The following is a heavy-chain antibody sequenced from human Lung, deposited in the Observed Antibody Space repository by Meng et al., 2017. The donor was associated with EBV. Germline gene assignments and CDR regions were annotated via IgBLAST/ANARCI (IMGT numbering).Heavy chain of an antibody. J-gene: IGHJ5*02. CDR3: ARGGNFDP. Sequence: QVQLVQSGFEMKKPGASVKFSFKASGYTFSTYTINWVRQAHGRVLEWMGWISTNTGTPTYTQGFTGRFVFSLDTSVSTAYLQISSLKAEDTAVYYCARGGNFDPWGQGTLVTVSS. CDR2: ISTNTGTP. D-gene: IGHD2/OR15-2a*01. V-gene: IGHV7-4-1*02. CDR1: GYTFSTYT.